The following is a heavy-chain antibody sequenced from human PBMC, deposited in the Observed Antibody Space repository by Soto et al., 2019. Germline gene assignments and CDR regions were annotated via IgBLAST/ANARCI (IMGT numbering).Heavy chain of an antibody. CDR3: ARAPFGVARYYYYYYGMDV. J-gene: IGHJ6*02. CDR1: GGSFSGYY. CDR2: INHSGST. Sequence: ETLSLTCAVYGGSFSGYYWSWIRQPPGKGLEWIGEINHSGSTNYNPSLKSRVTISVDTSKNQFSLKLSSVTAADTAVYYCARAPFGVARYYYYYYGMDVWGQGTTVTVSS. D-gene: IGHD3-3*01. V-gene: IGHV4-34*01.